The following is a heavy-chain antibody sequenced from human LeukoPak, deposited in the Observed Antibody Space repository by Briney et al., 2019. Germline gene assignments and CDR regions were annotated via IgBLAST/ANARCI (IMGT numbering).Heavy chain of an antibody. V-gene: IGHV4-4*07. CDR2: IYTSGST. D-gene: IGHD6-13*01. J-gene: IGHJ4*02. Sequence: SEILSLTCTVSGGSISSYYWSWIRQPAGKGLEWIGRIYTSGSTNYNPSLKGRVTMSVDTSKNQFSLKLSSVTAADTAVYYCARSYPLWGSSSWYYFDYWGQGTLVTVSS. CDR1: GGSISSYY. CDR3: ARSYPLWGSSSWYYFDY.